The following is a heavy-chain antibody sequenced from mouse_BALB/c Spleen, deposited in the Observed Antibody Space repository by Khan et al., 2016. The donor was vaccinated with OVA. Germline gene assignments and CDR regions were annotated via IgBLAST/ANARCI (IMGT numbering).Heavy chain of an antibody. D-gene: IGHD2-10*02. CDR1: GYTFSNYW. V-gene: IGHV1-9*01. CDR3: TSWASTPYAMDY. J-gene: IGHJ4*01. Sequence: QVQLKQSGAELMKPGASVKISCKSTGYTFSNYWIEWVKQRPGQGLEWIGEILPGSESSHHNEKFKGKATVNEDPSSNTAYIQLRSQKSEDSAVSSSTSWASTPYAMDYWGQGTSVTVSS. CDR2: ILPGSESS.